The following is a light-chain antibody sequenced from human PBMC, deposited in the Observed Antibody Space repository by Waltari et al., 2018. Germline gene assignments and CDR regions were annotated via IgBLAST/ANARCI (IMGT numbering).Light chain of an antibody. CDR3: AAWDNSLRSVL. CDR1: RFNIGSNY. Sequence: QSVLAQQPSASGAPGQSVTISCPGSRFNIGSNYVYWYQQLPGTAPKLLIYYSNQRPSGVPDRFSASKSGTSASLAITGLRSEDEADYSCAAWDNSLRSVLFGGGTRLTVL. CDR2: YSN. J-gene: IGLJ7*01. V-gene: IGLV1-47*02.